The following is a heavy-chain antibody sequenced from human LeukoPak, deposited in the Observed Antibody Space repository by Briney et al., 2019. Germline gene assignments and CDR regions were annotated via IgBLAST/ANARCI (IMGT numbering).Heavy chain of an antibody. CDR3: ARQNLNSRIDY. CDR1: GFSLSTSGVS. V-gene: IGHV2-70*11. D-gene: IGHD6-13*01. CDR2: IDWDDDE. Sequence: SGPALVNPTQTLTLTCTFSGFSLSTSGVSVNWIRQPPGKALEWLARIDWDDDEYYSTSLKTRLTISKDTSKNQVVLTMTNMDPVDTATYYCARQNLNSRIDYWGQGTLVTVSS. J-gene: IGHJ4*02.